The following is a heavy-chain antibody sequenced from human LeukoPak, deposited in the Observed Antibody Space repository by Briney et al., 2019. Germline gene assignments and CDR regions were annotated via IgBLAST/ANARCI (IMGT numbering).Heavy chain of an antibody. D-gene: IGHD3-10*01. J-gene: IGHJ3*02. CDR2: VASDGSQT. V-gene: IGHV3-30-3*01. CDR1: GFTLGTYI. CDR3: ARERQDTIVHSGAFDI. Sequence: GKSLRLSCGASGFTLGTYIMHWVRQAPGKGLQWVAAVASDGSQTFYIESVRGRFTISRDNSKNTLYLQMNTLRAEDTAVYFCARERQDTIVHSGAFDIWGQGTMVTVSS.